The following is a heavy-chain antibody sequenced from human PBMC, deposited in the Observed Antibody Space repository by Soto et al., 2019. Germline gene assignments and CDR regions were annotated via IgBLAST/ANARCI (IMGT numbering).Heavy chain of an antibody. D-gene: IGHD5-12*01. CDR2: TYYRSKWYN. CDR1: GDSVSSNSAA. V-gene: IGHV6-1*01. CDR3: ARGRVSLDIVAPYLFDF. J-gene: IGHJ4*02. Sequence: PSQTLSLTCAISGDSVSSNSAAWNWIRQSPSRGLEWLGRTYYRSKWYNDYAVSVKSRITINPDTSKKQFSLQLNSVTHEDTAVYFCARGRVSLDIVAPYLFDFWARGSSDPVS.